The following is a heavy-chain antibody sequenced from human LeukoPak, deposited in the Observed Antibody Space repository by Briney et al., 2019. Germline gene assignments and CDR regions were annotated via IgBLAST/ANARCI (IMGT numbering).Heavy chain of an antibody. J-gene: IGHJ5*02. CDR3: AMVLWQSARPGP. D-gene: IGHD2/OR15-2a*01. Sequence: SETLSLTCTVSGGSISSYYWSWIRQSPGKGLEWIGDIDHSGGTSYNPALRSRVTMSIDPSRNQFYLKINSVTASDTAVYYCAMVLWQSARPGPWDQGSLVTVSS. CDR1: GGSISSYY. CDR2: IDHSGGT. V-gene: IGHV4-59*04.